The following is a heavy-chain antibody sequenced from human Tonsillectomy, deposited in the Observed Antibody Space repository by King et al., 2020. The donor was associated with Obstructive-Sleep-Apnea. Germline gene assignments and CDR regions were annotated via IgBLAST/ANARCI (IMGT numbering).Heavy chain of an antibody. CDR1: GFTFSDYY. CDR2: ISSSSSYT. D-gene: IGHD2-2*01. J-gene: IGHJ6*02. Sequence: VKLVESGGGLVKPGGSLRLSCAASGFTFSDYYMSWIRQAPGKGLEWVSYISSSSSYTNYADSVKGRFTISRDNAKNSLYLQMNSLRAEDTAVYYCATYHLGYCSSTSCYQPPYYYDGMDVWGQGTTVTVSS. CDR3: ATYHLGYCSSTSCYQPPYYYDGMDV. V-gene: IGHV3-11*06.